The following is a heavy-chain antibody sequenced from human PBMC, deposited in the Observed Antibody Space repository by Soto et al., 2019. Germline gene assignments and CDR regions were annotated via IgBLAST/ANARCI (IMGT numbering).Heavy chain of an antibody. CDR2: ITYDGSSK. CDR3: SREFCSGGRCQSPHYYYYAMDA. J-gene: IGHJ6*02. D-gene: IGHD2-15*01. CDR1: EFTFSNYA. V-gene: IGHV3-30-3*01. Sequence: VGSLRLSCVASEFTFSNYAMHWVRQAPGKELKWVAIITYDGSSKYYADSVKGRFTISRDDSQNTLYLQMNSLRAEDTGVYYCSREFCSGGRCQSPHYYYYAMDAWGQGTTVTVSS.